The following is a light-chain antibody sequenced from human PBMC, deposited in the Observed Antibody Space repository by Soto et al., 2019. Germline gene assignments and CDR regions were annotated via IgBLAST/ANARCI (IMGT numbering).Light chain of an antibody. CDR3: QQYDSYSWT. Sequence: DIKMTQSPSTLSASVGDRVTITCRAGQSISSWLSWYQQKPGKAPKLLIYDASSLESGVPSRFSGSGSGTEFTLTISSLQTDDFATYYCQQYDSYSWTCGQGTKVGIK. V-gene: IGKV1-5*01. J-gene: IGKJ1*01. CDR1: QSISSW. CDR2: DAS.